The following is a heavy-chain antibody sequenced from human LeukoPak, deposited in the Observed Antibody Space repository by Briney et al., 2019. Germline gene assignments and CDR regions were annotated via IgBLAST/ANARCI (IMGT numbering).Heavy chain of an antibody. Sequence: SETLSLTCTVSGGSISSGSYYWSWIRQPAGKGLEWIGRIYTSGSTNYNPSLKSGVTISIDTSKTQFSLKLSSVPAADTAVYYCARVIAAAGMNCFDPWGQGTLVTVSS. D-gene: IGHD6-13*01. CDR3: ARVIAAAGMNCFDP. J-gene: IGHJ5*02. CDR2: IYTSGST. CDR1: GGSISSGSYY. V-gene: IGHV4-61*02.